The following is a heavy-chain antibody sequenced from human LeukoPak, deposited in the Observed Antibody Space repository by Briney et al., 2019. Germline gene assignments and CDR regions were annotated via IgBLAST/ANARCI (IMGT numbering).Heavy chain of an antibody. V-gene: IGHV3-23*01. CDR2: ISGSGGRT. J-gene: IGHJ2*01. Sequence: GSLRLSCAASGFTFSNHGMNWVRQAPGKGLEWVSGISGSGGRTNSADSVKGRFTISRDNSKNTAYLQMNSLRAEDTAIYYCAKGPTAWEGWYFDLWGRGTLVTVSS. CDR1: GFTFSNHG. CDR3: AKGPTAWEGWYFDL. D-gene: IGHD5-18*01.